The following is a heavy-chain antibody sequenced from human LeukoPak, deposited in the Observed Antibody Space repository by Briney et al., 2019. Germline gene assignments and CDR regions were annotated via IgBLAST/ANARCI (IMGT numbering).Heavy chain of an antibody. CDR3: ARDSPRLSGWLGHFDY. J-gene: IGHJ4*02. CDR2: ISSDGNTK. V-gene: IGHV3-30-3*01. CDR1: GFTVGSNY. Sequence: GGSLRLSCAASGFTVGSNYMSWVRQAPGKGLEWVAVISSDGNTKNYADSMKGQFTISRDNSKDTLFLQMNSLRAEDTAVYYCARDSPRLSGWLGHFDYWGQGTLVTVSS. D-gene: IGHD6-19*01.